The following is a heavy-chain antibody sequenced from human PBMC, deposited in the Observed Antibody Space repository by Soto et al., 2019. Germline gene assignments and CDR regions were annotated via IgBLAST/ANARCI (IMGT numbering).Heavy chain of an antibody. CDR1: GGSISSSSYY. V-gene: IGHV4-39*01. Sequence: SETLSLTCTVSGGSISSSSYYWGWIRQPPGKGLEWIGSIYYSGSTYYNPSLKSRVTISVDTSKNQFSLKLSSVTAADTAVYYCARRRGRITGTTGGGFDYWGQGTLVTVSS. CDR2: IYYSGST. D-gene: IGHD1-7*01. J-gene: IGHJ4*02. CDR3: ARRRGRITGTTGGGFDY.